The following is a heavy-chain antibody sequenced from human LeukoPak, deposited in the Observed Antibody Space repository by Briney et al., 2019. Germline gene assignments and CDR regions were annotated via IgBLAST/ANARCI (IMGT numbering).Heavy chain of an antibody. V-gene: IGHV4-34*01. CDR3: ARNSGWYGVS. CDR2: INHSGST. D-gene: IGHD6-19*01. Sequence: SETLSLTCAVYGGSFSGYYWSWIRQPPGKGLEWIGEINHSGSTNYNPSLKSRVTMSVDTSKNQFSLKLSSVTAADTAVYYCARNSGWYGVSWGQGTLVTVSS. J-gene: IGHJ4*02. CDR1: GGSFSGYY.